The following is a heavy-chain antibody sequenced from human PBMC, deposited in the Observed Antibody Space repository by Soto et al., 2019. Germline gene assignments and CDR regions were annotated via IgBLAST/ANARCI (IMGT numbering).Heavy chain of an antibody. Sequence: GASVKVSCKASGDTFTANYIHWVRQARGQGFEWLGWMNPKRDCTSYPQQFHGSVTMTRGTSLSTVYMTLTTPTSHDTGGYYRARDLAKGGGSAGFDYGGQGALVPGSS. CDR1: GDTFTANY. V-gene: IGHV1-2*02. J-gene: IGHJ4*02. CDR2: MNPKRDCT. CDR3: ARDLAKGGGSAGFDY. D-gene: IGHD1-26*01.